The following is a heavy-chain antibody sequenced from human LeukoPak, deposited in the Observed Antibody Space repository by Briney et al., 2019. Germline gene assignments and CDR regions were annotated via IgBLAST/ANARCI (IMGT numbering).Heavy chain of an antibody. CDR1: GYTFTSYD. V-gene: IGHV1-8*01. CDR2: MNPNSGNT. Sequence: ASVKVSCKASGYTFTSYDINWVRQATGQGREWMGWMNPNSGNTGYAQEFQGRVTMTRNTSISTAYMELSSLRSEDTAVYYCATRVGATVDYWGQGTLVTVSS. CDR3: ATRVGATVDY. J-gene: IGHJ4*02. D-gene: IGHD1-26*01.